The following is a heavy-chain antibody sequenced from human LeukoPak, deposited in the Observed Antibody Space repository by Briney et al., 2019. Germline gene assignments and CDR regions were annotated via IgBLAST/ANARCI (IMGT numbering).Heavy chain of an antibody. V-gene: IGHV3-21*01. CDR3: AKLILISADD. D-gene: IGHD3-22*01. J-gene: IGHJ4*02. CDR2: ISSSSSHT. Sequence: GGSLRLSCVGSVFTFSNYSMKWVRQAPGKGLEWVSSISSSSSHTYYADSVRGRFTISRDNAKNAVYLQMNSLTADDTAVYYCAKLILISADDWGQGTLVSVSS. CDR1: VFTFSNYS.